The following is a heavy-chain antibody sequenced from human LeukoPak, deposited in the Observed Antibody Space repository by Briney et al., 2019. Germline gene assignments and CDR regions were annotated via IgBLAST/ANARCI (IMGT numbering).Heavy chain of an antibody. Sequence: PGRSLRLSCAASGFTYDDYAMHWVRQDPGKGLEWVSGISWNSGSIGYADSAKGRFTISRDNAPNSLYLQMSSLRAEDTALYYCAKNLDGTFDYWGQGTLVTVSS. CDR3: AKNLDGTFDY. CDR2: ISWNSGSI. D-gene: IGHD1-14*01. V-gene: IGHV3-9*01. CDR1: GFTYDDYA. J-gene: IGHJ4*02.